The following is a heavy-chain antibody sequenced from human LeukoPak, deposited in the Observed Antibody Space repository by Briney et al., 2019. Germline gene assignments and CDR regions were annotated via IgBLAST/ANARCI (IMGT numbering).Heavy chain of an antibody. CDR2: IYHGGST. CDR1: GGSISSSNW. D-gene: IGHD4-23*01. Sequence: SETLSLTCAVSGGSISSSNWWSWVRQPPGKGLEWIGEIYHGGSTNYNPSLKSRVTISVDKSKNQFSLKLSSVTAADTAVYYCARDLLNEGNHLDYWGQGTLVTVSS. V-gene: IGHV4-4*02. J-gene: IGHJ4*02. CDR3: ARDLLNEGNHLDY.